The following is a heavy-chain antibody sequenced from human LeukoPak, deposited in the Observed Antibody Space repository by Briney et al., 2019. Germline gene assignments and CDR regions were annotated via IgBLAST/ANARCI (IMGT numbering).Heavy chain of an antibody. D-gene: IGHD5-18*01. Sequence: GGSLRLSCVASRFTVSNNHMNWVRQAPGKGLEWVSTISGSGGSTYYADSVKGRFTISRDNSKNTLYLQMNSLRAEDTAVYYCAKVGYGPSNWGQGTLVTVSS. CDR2: ISGSGGST. J-gene: IGHJ4*02. CDR1: RFTVSNNH. CDR3: AKVGYGPSN. V-gene: IGHV3-23*01.